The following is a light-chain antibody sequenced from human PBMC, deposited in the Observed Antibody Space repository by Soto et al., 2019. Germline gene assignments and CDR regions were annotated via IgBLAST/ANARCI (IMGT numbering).Light chain of an antibody. CDR2: DVS. V-gene: IGLV2-14*01. Sequence: QSALTQPASVSGSPGQSITISCTGTSSDVGGYNYVSCYQQHPGKAPKLMIYDVSNRPSGVSNRFSGSKSGNTASLTISGLQAEDEADYYCSSYTSISLVFGTGTKLTVL. CDR3: SSYTSISLV. J-gene: IGLJ1*01. CDR1: SSDVGGYNY.